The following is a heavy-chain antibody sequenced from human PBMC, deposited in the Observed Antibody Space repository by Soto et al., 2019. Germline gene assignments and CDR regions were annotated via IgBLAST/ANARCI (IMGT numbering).Heavy chain of an antibody. CDR2: ISGSGGST. J-gene: IGHJ6*02. Sequence: LRLSCAASGFTFSSYAMSWVRQAPEKGLEWVSAISGSGGSTYYADSVKGRFTISRDNSKNTLYLQMNSLRAEDTAVYYCAKDRSGGEGMDVWGQGTTVTVSS. D-gene: IGHD3-10*01. CDR1: GFTFSSYA. CDR3: AKDRSGGEGMDV. V-gene: IGHV3-23*01.